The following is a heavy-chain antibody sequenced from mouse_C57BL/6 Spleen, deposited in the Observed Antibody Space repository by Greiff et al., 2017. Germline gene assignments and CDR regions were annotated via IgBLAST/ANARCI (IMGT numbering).Heavy chain of an antibody. CDR3: ARSVGYYVFDY. CDR1: GYTFTSYW. D-gene: IGHD2-3*01. CDR2: IDPSDSAT. J-gene: IGHJ2*01. V-gene: IGHV1-52*01. Sequence: QVQLQQPGAELVRPGSSVKLSCKASGYTFTSYWMHWVKQRPIQGLEWIGNIDPSDSATHYNQQFKEKATLTVDKTSSTAYMQLISLTSEDSAVYYCARSVGYYVFDYWGQGTTLTVSS.